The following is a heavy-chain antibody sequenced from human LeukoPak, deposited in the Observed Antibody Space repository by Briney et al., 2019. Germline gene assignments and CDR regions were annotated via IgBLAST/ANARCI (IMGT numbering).Heavy chain of an antibody. J-gene: IGHJ4*02. CDR1: GGSFSGYY. CDR2: INHSGST. D-gene: IGHD6-19*01. CDR3: ARVPGQWLALDY. Sequence: SETLSLTCAVYGGSFSGYYWSWIRHPPGKGLEWIGEINHSGSTNCNPSLKSRVTISVDTSKNQFSLKLSSVTAADTAVYYCARVPGQWLALDYWGQGTLVTVSS. V-gene: IGHV4-34*01.